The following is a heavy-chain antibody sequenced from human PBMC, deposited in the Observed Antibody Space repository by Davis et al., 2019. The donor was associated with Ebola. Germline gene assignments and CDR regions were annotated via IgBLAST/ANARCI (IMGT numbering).Heavy chain of an antibody. D-gene: IGHD2-15*01. CDR2: INPSGGST. V-gene: IGHV1-46*01. CDR3: ARGEFGSRGRDY. J-gene: IGHJ4*02. Sequence: ASVTVSCQASGYTFTSYYMHWVRQAPGQGLEWMGIINPSGGSTSYAQKFQGRVTMTRDTSTSAVYMELSSLRSEDTAVYYCARGEFGSRGRDYWGQGTLVTVSS. CDR1: GYTFTSYY.